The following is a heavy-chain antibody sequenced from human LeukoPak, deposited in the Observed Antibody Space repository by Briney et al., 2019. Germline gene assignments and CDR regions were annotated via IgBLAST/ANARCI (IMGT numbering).Heavy chain of an antibody. CDR3: ARGNSVRDEAWWFNP. CDR1: GYTFTSYG. D-gene: IGHD5-24*01. J-gene: IGHJ5*02. V-gene: IGHV1-18*01. Sequence: GASVKVSCKASGYTFTSYGISWVRQAPGQGLEWMGWISAYNGNTNYAQKLQGRVTLTRDMSTSTDYLELSSLRSEDTAVYYCARGNSVRDEAWWFNPWGQGTLVTVSP. CDR2: ISAYNGNT.